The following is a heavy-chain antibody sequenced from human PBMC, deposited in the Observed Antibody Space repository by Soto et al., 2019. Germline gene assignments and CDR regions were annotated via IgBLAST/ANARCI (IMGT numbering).Heavy chain of an antibody. Sequence: SVKVSCKASGGTFSSYAISWVRQAPGQGLEWMGGIIPIFGTANYAQKFQGRVTITADKSTSTAYMELSSLRSEDTAVYYCAISYNVDYTDSFDIWGPGTMVTVSS. CDR3: AISYNVDYTDSFDI. J-gene: IGHJ3*02. CDR2: IIPIFGTA. V-gene: IGHV1-69*06. D-gene: IGHD4-4*01. CDR1: GGTFSSYA.